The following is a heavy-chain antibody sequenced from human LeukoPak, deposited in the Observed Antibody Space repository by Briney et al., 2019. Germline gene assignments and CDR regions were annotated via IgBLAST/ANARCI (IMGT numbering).Heavy chain of an antibody. D-gene: IGHD5-12*01. J-gene: IGHJ3*02. V-gene: IGHV3-30*04. CDR1: SFTFSSYA. Sequence: GRSLRLSCAAASFTFSSYAIHSVRQAAGNGLEWLAVIAYDGSNKYYADSVKRRFTISRDNSKNTLYLKMNSLRAEDTAVYYCAREGYASDAFDIWGQGTMVTVSS. CDR2: IAYDGSNK. CDR3: AREGYASDAFDI.